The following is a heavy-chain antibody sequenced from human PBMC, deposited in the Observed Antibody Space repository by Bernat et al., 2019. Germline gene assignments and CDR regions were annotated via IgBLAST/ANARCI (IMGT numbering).Heavy chain of an antibody. D-gene: IGHD3-22*01. CDR3: ARDNYDTSPLDY. CDR2: IKEDGSEK. Sequence: DVQLVESGGGLVQPGGSLRLSCAASGFTFSHYWMSWVRPAPGKGLEWVANIKEDGSEKYYVDSVKGRFTISRDNAKNSLYLQMNSLRAEDTAVYFCARDNYDTSPLDYWGQGTLVSVSS. J-gene: IGHJ4*02. CDR1: GFTFSHYW. V-gene: IGHV3-7*01.